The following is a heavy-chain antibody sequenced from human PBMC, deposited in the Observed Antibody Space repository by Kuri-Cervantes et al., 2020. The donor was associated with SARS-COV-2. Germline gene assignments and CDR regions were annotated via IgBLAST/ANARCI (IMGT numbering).Heavy chain of an antibody. J-gene: IGHJ4*02. CDR2: IIPIFGTA. Sequence: SVKVSCKASGGTFSSYAISWVRQAPGQGLEWMGGIIPIFGTANYAQEFQGRVTITADKSTSTAYMELSSLRSEDTAVYYCASNIPVGLRFLEWLNHGLHYWGQGTLVTVSS. CDR3: ASNIPVGLRFLEWLNHGLHY. D-gene: IGHD3-3*01. V-gene: IGHV1-69*06. CDR1: GGTFSSYA.